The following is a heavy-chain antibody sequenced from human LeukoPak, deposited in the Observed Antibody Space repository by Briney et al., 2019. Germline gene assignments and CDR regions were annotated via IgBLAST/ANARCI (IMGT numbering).Heavy chain of an antibody. Sequence: PGGSLRLSCAASGFSFSSYGMHWVRQAPGKGLEWVAFIRFDGSNKYYADSVKGRFTISRDNSKNTLYLQTNNVRAEDTALYYCARDLEAWSYGYEGFDYWGQGTLVTVSS. V-gene: IGHV3-30*02. CDR3: ARDLEAWSYGYEGFDY. CDR2: IRFDGSNK. J-gene: IGHJ4*02. D-gene: IGHD3-16*01. CDR1: GFSFSSYG.